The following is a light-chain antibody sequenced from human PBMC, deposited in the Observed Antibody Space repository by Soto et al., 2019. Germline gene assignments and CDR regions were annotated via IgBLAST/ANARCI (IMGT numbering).Light chain of an antibody. CDR2: DAS. V-gene: IGKV3-11*01. CDR3: QQHNNWPRT. J-gene: IGKJ1*01. CDR1: QSVSSY. Sequence: EIVLTQSPATLSLSPGERATLSCRASQSVSSYLAWYQQKPGQAPRLLIYDASNRATGIPARFSGSGSGTDFTLTISSLQSEDFAVYYCQQHNNWPRTFGQGTKVDIK.